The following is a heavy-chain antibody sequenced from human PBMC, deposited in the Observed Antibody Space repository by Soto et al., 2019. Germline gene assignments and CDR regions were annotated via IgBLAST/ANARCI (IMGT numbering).Heavy chain of an antibody. CDR2: ISYDGSNK. CDR3: AKRGYGRYNWFDP. J-gene: IGHJ5*02. D-gene: IGHD5-18*01. Sequence: GGSLRLSCAASGFTFSSYGMHWVRQAPGKGLEWVAVISYDGSNKYYADSVKGRFTISRDNSKNTLYLQMNSLRAEDTAVYYCAKRGYGRYNWFDPWGQGALVTVSS. V-gene: IGHV3-30*18. CDR1: GFTFSSYG.